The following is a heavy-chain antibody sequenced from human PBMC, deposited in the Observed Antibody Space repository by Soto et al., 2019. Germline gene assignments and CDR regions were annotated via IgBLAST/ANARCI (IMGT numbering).Heavy chain of an antibody. D-gene: IGHD2-15*01. CDR1: GFTFSSYA. CDR2: ISGSGGST. J-gene: IGHJ6*02. Sequence: GGSLRLSCAASGFTFSSYAMSWVRQAPGKGLEWVSAISGSGGSTYYADSVKGRFTISRDNSKNTLYLQMNSLRAEDTAVYYCAKDPLVGYCSGGSCYSYYYYGMDVWGQGTTVTVSS. V-gene: IGHV3-23*01. CDR3: AKDPLVGYCSGGSCYSYYYYGMDV.